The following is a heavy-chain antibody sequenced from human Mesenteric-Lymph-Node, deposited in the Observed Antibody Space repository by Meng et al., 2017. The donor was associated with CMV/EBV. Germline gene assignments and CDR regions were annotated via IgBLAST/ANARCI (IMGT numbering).Heavy chain of an antibody. CDR2: ITGSGSSK. V-gene: IGHV3-23*01. J-gene: IGHJ4*02. Sequence: SGFTFSSYTMSWVRQAPGKGREGVSSITGSGSSKYYADSVKGRFTISRDNSMNALYLQLNTLKAEDTAIYYCAKNEYCTTTSCLEVHWGQGTLVTVSS. CDR3: AKNEYCTTTSCLEVH. CDR1: GFTFSSYT. D-gene: IGHD2-2*01.